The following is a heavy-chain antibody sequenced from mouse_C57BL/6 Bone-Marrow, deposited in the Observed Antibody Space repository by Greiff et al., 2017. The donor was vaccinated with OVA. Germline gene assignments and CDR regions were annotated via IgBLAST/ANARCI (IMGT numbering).Heavy chain of an antibody. CDR3: TRSYYGNYPRAMDY. CDR2: ISSGGDYI. J-gene: IGHJ4*01. D-gene: IGHD2-10*01. V-gene: IGHV5-9-1*02. Sequence: EVKLVESGEGLVKPGGSLKLSCAASGFTFSSYAMSWVRQTPEKRLEWVAYISSGGDYIYYADTVKGRFTISRDNARNTLYLQRSSLKSEDTAMYYCTRSYYGNYPRAMDYWGQGTSVTVSS. CDR1: GFTFSSYA.